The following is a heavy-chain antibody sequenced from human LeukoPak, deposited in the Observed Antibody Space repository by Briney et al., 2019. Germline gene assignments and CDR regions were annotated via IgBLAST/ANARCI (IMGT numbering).Heavy chain of an antibody. CDR3: AKHLLVGGTRGAYAFDI. V-gene: IGHV3-23*01. CDR1: GFTFSNYA. Sequence: PGGPLRLSYAASGFTFSNYAMSWLHQAPGKGLEWVSLISGITTNTYYADSVKGRFTISRDNSKNTLDLQMNSLRAEDTAGYYCAKHLLVGGTRGAYAFDIWGRGTMVTVSS. D-gene: IGHD1-26*01. J-gene: IGHJ3*02. CDR2: ISGITTNT.